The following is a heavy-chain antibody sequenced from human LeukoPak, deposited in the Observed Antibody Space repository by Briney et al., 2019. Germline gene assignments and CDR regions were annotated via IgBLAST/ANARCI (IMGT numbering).Heavy chain of an antibody. CDR2: SGTTGDT. CDR1: GLTFSTSP. V-gene: IGHV3-23*01. J-gene: IGHJ4*02. CDR3: ATKTPGNYPYDY. Sequence: GASLRLSCAASGLTFSTSPMNWVRRAPGKGLEWVSSSGTTGDTYYADSVKGRFTISRDNSKNTLYLQMTSLRAEDTALYYCATKTPGNYPYDYWGQGTLVIVSP. D-gene: IGHD3-22*01.